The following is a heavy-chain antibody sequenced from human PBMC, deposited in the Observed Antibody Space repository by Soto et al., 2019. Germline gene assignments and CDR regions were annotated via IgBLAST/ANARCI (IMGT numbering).Heavy chain of an antibody. CDR3: AKERADRGIEH. CDR2: ISTSGGNR. V-gene: IGHV3-23*01. CDR1: GFTYTNYA. J-gene: IGHJ4*02. D-gene: IGHD3-10*01. Sequence: PGGSLRLSCAASGFTYTNYAMTWVRQTPGKGLEWVSTISTSGGNRYYADSVKGRFTISRDNSENTVYLQMNSLRFDDTALYYCAKERADRGIEHWDPGTLVTVSS.